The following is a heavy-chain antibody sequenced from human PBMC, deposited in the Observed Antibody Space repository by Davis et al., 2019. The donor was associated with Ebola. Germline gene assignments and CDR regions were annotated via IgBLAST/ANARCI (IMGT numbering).Heavy chain of an antibody. CDR1: GFLLSSGGVG. Sequence: SGPTLVKPKQTLTLTCTFSGFLLSSGGVGVGWIRQPPGKALEWLAIIYWDNDKRYSPSLKNRLTITKDTSKNQVVLTMTNMDPADTATYYCARTTAVTDYWYFDPWGRGTLVTVSS. CDR2: IYWDNDK. J-gene: IGHJ2*01. V-gene: IGHV2-5*02. CDR3: ARTTAVTDYWYFDP. D-gene: IGHD4-23*01.